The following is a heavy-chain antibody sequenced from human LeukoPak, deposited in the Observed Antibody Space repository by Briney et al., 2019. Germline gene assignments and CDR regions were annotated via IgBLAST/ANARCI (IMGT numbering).Heavy chain of an antibody. D-gene: IGHD2-2*01. Sequence: PGGSLRLSCAASGFTVSSNYMSWVRQAPGKGLEWVSVIYSGGSTYYADSVKGRFTISRDNSKNTLYLQMNSLRAEDTAVYYCAGSRADCSSTSCPLAHFQHWGQGTLVTVSS. CDR2: IYSGGST. CDR1: GFTVSSNY. V-gene: IGHV3-53*01. J-gene: IGHJ1*01. CDR3: AGSRADCSSTSCPLAHFQH.